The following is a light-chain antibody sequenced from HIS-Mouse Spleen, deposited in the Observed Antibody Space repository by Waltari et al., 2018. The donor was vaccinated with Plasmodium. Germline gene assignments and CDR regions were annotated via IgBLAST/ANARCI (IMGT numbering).Light chain of an antibody. CDR2: GAS. Sequence: EIVMTQSPATLSVSTGERANLSCRASQSVSSNLAWYQQKPGKAPRLLIYGASTRATGIPARFSGSGSGTEFTLTISSLQSEDFAVYYCQQYNNWSFTFGPGTKVDIK. CDR1: QSVSSN. V-gene: IGKV3-15*01. CDR3: QQYNNWSFT. J-gene: IGKJ3*01.